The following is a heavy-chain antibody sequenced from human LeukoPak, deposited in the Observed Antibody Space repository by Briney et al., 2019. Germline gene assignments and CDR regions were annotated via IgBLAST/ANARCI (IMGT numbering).Heavy chain of an antibody. V-gene: IGHV3-30-3*01. D-gene: IGHD2-15*01. CDR2: ISYDGSNK. J-gene: IGHJ4*02. CDR1: GFTFSTYA. CDR3: AREGWYYFDY. Sequence: PGGSLRLSCAASGFTFSTYAIHWVRQAPGKGLEWVAVISYDGSNKYYVDSVKGRFTIARDNSKNTVYLQMNSLKAEDMAVYYCAREGWYYFDYWGQGTLVTVSS.